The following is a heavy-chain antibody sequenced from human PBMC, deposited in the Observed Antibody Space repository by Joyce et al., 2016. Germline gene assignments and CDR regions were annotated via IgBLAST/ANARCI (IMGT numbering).Heavy chain of an antibody. D-gene: IGHD2-15*01. J-gene: IGHJ4*02. V-gene: IGHV1-18*04. CDR2: INTYYVNT. Sequence: QVQLVQSGAEMKKPGASVRVACKTSGYTFSSYGITWVRQAPGQGLEWMGWINTYYVNTNYAQNLQGRVSVTTDTSTSTVYMELTSLKSDETAVYYCARDGPNCSGGSCAAYWGQGTLVTVSS. CDR3: ARDGPNCSGGSCAAY. CDR1: GYTFSSYG.